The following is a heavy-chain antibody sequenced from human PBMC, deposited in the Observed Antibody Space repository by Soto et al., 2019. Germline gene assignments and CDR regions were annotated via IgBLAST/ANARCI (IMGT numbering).Heavy chain of an antibody. D-gene: IGHD1-26*01. CDR2: ISWNSGSI. CDR1: GFTFDDYA. V-gene: IGHV3-9*01. Sequence: EVQLVESGGGLVQPGRSLRLSCAASGFTFDDYAMHWVRQAPGKDLEWVSGISWNSGSIGYADSVKGRFTISRDNAKNSLYLQMNSLRAEDTALYYCAKGQTIVGATSPDPFDYWGQGTLVTVSS. CDR3: AKGQTIVGATSPDPFDY. J-gene: IGHJ4*02.